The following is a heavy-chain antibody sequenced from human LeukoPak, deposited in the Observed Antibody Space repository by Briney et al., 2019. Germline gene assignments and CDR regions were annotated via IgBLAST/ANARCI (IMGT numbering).Heavy chain of an antibody. J-gene: IGHJ4*02. V-gene: IGHV3-53*01. Sequence: PGGSLRLSCAASGFTFSSYWMHWVRQAPGKGLEWVSVIYSGGSTYYADSVKGRFTISRDNSKNTLYLQMNSLRAEDTAVYYCARDRYSSGWFSDYWGQGTLVTVSS. D-gene: IGHD6-19*01. CDR2: IYSGGST. CDR3: ARDRYSSGWFSDY. CDR1: GFTFSSYW.